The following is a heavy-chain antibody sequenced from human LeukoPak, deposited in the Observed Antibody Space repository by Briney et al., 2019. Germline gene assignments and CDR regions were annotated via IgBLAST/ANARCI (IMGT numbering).Heavy chain of an antibody. Sequence: PGGSLRLSCAASEFTFNRYWMSWVRQAPEGGREWVANIKKDGKEKTYMHSVKGRSTISRDNATSSGHLQMNSLRADVTAVYHCGGGLAAPAYWGRGTLVTVSS. CDR1: EFTFNRYW. D-gene: IGHD6-13*01. CDR3: GGGLAAPAY. V-gene: IGHV3-7*03. J-gene: IGHJ4*02. CDR2: IKKDGKEK.